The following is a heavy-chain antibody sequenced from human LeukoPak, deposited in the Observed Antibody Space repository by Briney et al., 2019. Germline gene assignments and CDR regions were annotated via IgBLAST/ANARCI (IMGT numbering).Heavy chain of an antibody. CDR1: GFTFSSYG. CDR2: IWYDGSNK. Sequence: GGSLRLSCAASGFTFSSYGMHWVRQAPGKGLEWVAAIWYDGSNKYYADSVKGRFTISRDNSKNTLYLQMNSLRAEDTAVYYCARDLYSSGWYGAFDIWGQGTMVTVSS. D-gene: IGHD6-13*01. CDR3: ARDLYSSGWYGAFDI. V-gene: IGHV3-33*01. J-gene: IGHJ3*02.